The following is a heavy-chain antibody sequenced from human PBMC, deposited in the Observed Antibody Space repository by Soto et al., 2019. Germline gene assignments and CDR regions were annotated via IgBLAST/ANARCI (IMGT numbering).Heavy chain of an antibody. CDR3: ARQRGCSGGSCYPGY. CDR1: GGSISSGDYY. J-gene: IGHJ4*02. V-gene: IGHV4-30-4*01. CDR2: IYYSGST. D-gene: IGHD2-15*01. Sequence: SETLSLTCTVSGGSISSGDYYWSWIRQPPGKGLEWIGYIYYSGSTYYNPSLKSRVTISVDTSKNQFSLKLSSVTAADTAVYYCARQRGCSGGSCYPGYWSQGTLVTVSS.